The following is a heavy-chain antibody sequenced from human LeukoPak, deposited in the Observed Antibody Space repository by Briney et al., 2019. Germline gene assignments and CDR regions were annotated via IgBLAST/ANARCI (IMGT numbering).Heavy chain of an antibody. CDR3: ARHVKGFDP. CDR2: INHSGST. J-gene: IGHJ5*02. Sequence: SETLSLTCAVYGGSFSGYYWSWIRQPPGKGLEWIGEINHSGSTNYNPSLKSRVTISVDTSKNQFSLKLSSVTAADTAVYYCARHVKGFDPWGQGTLVTVSS. V-gene: IGHV4-34*01. D-gene: IGHD2/OR15-2a*01. CDR1: GGSFSGYY.